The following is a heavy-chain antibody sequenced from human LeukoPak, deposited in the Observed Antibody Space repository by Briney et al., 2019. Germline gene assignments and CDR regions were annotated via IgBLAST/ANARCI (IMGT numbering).Heavy chain of an antibody. V-gene: IGHV4-30-2*01. Sequence: SETLSLTCTVSGGSIGSGGYYWSWIRQPPGKGLEWIGYIYHSGSTYYNPSLKSRVTISVDRSKNQFSLKLSSVTAADTAVYYCASGSSSWLPDYWGQGTLVTVSS. CDR1: GGSIGSGGYY. D-gene: IGHD6-13*01. CDR3: ASGSSSWLPDY. CDR2: IYHSGST. J-gene: IGHJ4*02.